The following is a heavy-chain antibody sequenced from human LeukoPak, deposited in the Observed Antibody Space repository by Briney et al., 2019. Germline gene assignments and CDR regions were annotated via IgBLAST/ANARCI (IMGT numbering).Heavy chain of an antibody. CDR1: GFTFSSYA. Sequence: GGSLRLSCAASGFTFSSYAMSWVRQAPGKGLEWVSSISGSGGSTYHADSVKGRFTISRDNSKNTLYLQMNSLRAEDTAVYYCAKRMRNWGFDYWGQGTLVTVSS. CDR2: ISGSGGST. CDR3: AKRMRNWGFDY. J-gene: IGHJ4*02. D-gene: IGHD7-27*01. V-gene: IGHV3-23*01.